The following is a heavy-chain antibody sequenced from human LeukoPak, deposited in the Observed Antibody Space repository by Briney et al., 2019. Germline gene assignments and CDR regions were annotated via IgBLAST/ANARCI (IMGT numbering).Heavy chain of an antibody. J-gene: IGHJ4*02. CDR3: AKGEAAVAYRIKFDY. CDR2: ISGSGGST. CDR1: GFTFSSYA. V-gene: IGHV3-23*01. D-gene: IGHD6-19*01. Sequence: LPGGSLRLSCAASGFTFSSYAMSWVRQAPGKGLEWVSAISGSGGSTYYADSVKGRFTISRDNSKNTLYLQINSLRAEDTAVYYCAKGEAAVAYRIKFDYWGQGTLVTVSS.